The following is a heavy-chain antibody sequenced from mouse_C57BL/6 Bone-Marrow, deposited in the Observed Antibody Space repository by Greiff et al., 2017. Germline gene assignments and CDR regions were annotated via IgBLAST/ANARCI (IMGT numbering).Heavy chain of an antibody. CDR1: GFTFSSYA. D-gene: IGHD5-1*01. CDR3: TRVPMWFAY. V-gene: IGHV5-9-1*02. J-gene: IGHJ3*01. Sequence: EVKLMESGAGLVKPGGSLKLSCAASGFTFSSYAMSWVRQTPETRLEWVAYISSGGDYIYYADTVKGRFTISRYNARNTLYLQMSSLKSEDTAMYYCTRVPMWFAYWGQGTLVTVSA. CDR2: ISSGGDYI.